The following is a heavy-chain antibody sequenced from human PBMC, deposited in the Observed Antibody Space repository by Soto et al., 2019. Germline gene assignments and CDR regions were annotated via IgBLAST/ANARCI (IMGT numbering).Heavy chain of an antibody. D-gene: IGHD2-15*01. CDR3: ARDRYCSGGSCYGKFDY. Sequence: ASVKVSCKASGYTFTGYYMHWVRQAPGQGLEWMGWINPNSGGTNYAQKFQGRVTMTRDTSISTAYMELSRLRSDDTAVYYCARDRYCSGGSCYGKFDYWGQGTLVTVSS. CDR1: GYTFTGYY. CDR2: INPNSGGT. J-gene: IGHJ4*02. V-gene: IGHV1-2*02.